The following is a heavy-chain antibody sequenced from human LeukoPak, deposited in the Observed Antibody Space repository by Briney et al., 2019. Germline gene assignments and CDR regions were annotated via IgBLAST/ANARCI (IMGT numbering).Heavy chain of an antibody. CDR3: ARFRRAVAGTGLEY. V-gene: IGHV4-39*07. J-gene: IGHJ4*02. CDR1: GGSISSGGYY. Sequence: SETLSLTCTVSGGSISSGGYYWSWIRQPPGKGLEWIGEINHSGSTNYNPSLKSRVTISVDTSKNQFSLKLSSVTAADTAVYYCARFRRAVAGTGLEYWGQGTLVTVSS. CDR2: INHSGST. D-gene: IGHD6-19*01.